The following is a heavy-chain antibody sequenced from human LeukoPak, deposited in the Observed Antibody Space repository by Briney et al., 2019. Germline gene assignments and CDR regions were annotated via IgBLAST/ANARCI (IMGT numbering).Heavy chain of an antibody. Sequence: PGGSLRLSCAASGFTFSSYAMSWVRQAPGKGLEWVSSASGSGGSTYYADSVKGRFTISRDNSKNTLYLQMNSLRAEDTAVYYCAKDLESVVTPPSLDYWGQGTLVTVSS. CDR2: ASGSGGST. CDR3: AKDLESVVTPPSLDY. J-gene: IGHJ4*02. CDR1: GFTFSSYA. D-gene: IGHD4-23*01. V-gene: IGHV3-23*01.